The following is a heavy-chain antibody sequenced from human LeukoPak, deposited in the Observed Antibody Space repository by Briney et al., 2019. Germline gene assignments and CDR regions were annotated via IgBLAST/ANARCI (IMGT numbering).Heavy chain of an antibody. J-gene: IGHJ4*02. Sequence: GASVKLSCNASGYTFTSYGISWGRQAPGQGLEWMEWISAYNGNTDYAQKLQGRVTMTTDTSTSTAYMELRSLRSDDTAVYYCARVGYSGYEFDYWGQGTLVTVSS. D-gene: IGHD5-12*01. V-gene: IGHV1-18*01. CDR1: GYTFTSYG. CDR2: ISAYNGNT. CDR3: ARVGYSGYEFDY.